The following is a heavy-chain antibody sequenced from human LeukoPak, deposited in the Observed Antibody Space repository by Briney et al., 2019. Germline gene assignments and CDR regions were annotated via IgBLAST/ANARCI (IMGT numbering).Heavy chain of an antibody. CDR1: GFTVSSNY. J-gene: IGHJ4*02. D-gene: IGHD4-17*01. CDR2: IYSGGST. CDR3: ARVQYPYGDLDY. Sequence: GGSLRLSCAASGFTVSSNYMSWVRQAPGKGLEWVSVIYSGGSTYYADSVKGRFTISRDNSKNTLYLQMNSLRAEDTAVYYCARVQYPYGDLDYWGQGTLVTVSS. V-gene: IGHV3-66*01.